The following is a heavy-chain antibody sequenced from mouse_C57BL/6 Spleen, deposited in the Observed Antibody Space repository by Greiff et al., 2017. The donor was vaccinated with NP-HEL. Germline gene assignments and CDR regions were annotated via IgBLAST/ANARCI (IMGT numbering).Heavy chain of an antibody. Sequence: VKLQQPGTELVKPGASVKLSCKASGYTLTSYWMHWVKQRPGQGLEWIGNINPSNGGTNYNEKLKSKATLTVDKSSSTAYMQRSSLTSEDSAVYYCARGDSLYYYAMDYWGQGTSVTVSS. J-gene: IGHJ4*01. V-gene: IGHV1-53*01. CDR2: INPSNGGT. CDR3: ARGDSLYYYAMDY. CDR1: GYTLTSYW. D-gene: IGHD2-13*01.